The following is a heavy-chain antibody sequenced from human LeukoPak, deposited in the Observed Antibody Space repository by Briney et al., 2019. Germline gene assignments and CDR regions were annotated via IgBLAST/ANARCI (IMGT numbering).Heavy chain of an antibody. D-gene: IGHD3-22*01. V-gene: IGHV3-23*01. CDR3: ARPFRQFDSSSSYFSFDL. Sequence: QSGGSLRLSCAASGFTFSIYAMTWVRQAPGEGLECASSISCSSAYTQYVDYVKGGFTSYRDNYKNAQFLQMISMRGQDTAVYYCARPFRQFDSSSSYFSFDLWGRGTVVTVSS. J-gene: IGHJ5*02. CDR2: ISCSSAYT. CDR1: GFTFSIYA.